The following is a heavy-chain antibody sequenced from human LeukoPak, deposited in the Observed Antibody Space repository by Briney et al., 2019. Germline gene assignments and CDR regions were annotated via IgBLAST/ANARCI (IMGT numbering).Heavy chain of an antibody. Sequence: PGGSLRLSCEASGFSFTQYVMHWVRQAPGKGLEWVALISHDGSDEYYEDSVKGRFTISRDNSKRTVYLQMSSLTAEDTAVYFCAKGSLTSRTVWGTYLEKWGQGTLVTVSS. D-gene: IGHD3-16*02. V-gene: IGHV3-30*18. CDR1: GFSFTQYV. CDR3: AKGSLTSRTVWGTYLEK. CDR2: ISHDGSDE. J-gene: IGHJ4*02.